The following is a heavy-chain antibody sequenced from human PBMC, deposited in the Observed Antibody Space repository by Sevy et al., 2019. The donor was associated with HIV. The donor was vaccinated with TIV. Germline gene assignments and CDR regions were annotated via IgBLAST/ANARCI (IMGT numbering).Heavy chain of an antibody. CDR2: ISGSGGST. Sequence: GGSLRLSCAASGFTFSSYAMSWVRQAPGKGLEWVSAISGSGGSTYYADSVKGRFTISRDNSKITLYLQMNSLRAEDTAVYYCAKDDAMIVVVTPFDYWGQGTLVTVSS. CDR1: GFTFSSYA. CDR3: AKDDAMIVVVTPFDY. J-gene: IGHJ4*02. V-gene: IGHV3-23*01. D-gene: IGHD3-22*01.